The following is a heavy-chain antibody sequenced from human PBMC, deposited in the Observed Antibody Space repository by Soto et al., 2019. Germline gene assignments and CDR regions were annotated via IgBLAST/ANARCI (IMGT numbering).Heavy chain of an antibody. Sequence: ASVKVSCKASGGTFSSYAISWVRQAPGQGLEWMGGIIPIFGTANYAQKFQGRVTITADESTSTAYMELSSLRSEDTAVYYCARAGSLKPSEMATISGLCYWGQGTLVTVSS. CDR3: ARAGSLKPSEMATISGLCY. CDR1: GGTFSSYA. J-gene: IGHJ4*02. CDR2: IIPIFGTA. V-gene: IGHV1-69*13. D-gene: IGHD5-12*01.